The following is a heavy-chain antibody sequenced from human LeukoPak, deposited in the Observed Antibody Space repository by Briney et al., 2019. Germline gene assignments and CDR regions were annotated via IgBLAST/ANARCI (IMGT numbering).Heavy chain of an antibody. D-gene: IGHD6-13*01. CDR3: AKPGMAYAFDI. J-gene: IGHJ3*02. CDR1: GFTFSNYG. V-gene: IGHV3-30*02. Sequence: GGSLRLSCAASGFTFSNYGMHWVRQAPGKGLEWVAFIRYDGSHKYSVDSVKGRFTISRDNSKSTLYLQMNSLRAEDTAVYYCAKPGMAYAFDIWGQGTLVTVSS. CDR2: IRYDGSHK.